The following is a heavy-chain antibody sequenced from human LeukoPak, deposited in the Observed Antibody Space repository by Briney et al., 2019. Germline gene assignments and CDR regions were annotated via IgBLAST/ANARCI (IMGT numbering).Heavy chain of an antibody. CDR3: ARAWATDYFDY. CDR2: IYYSGNT. CDR1: GGSISSSSYY. V-gene: IGHV4-39*07. J-gene: IGHJ4*02. Sequence: SETLSLTCTVSGGSISSSSYYWGWIRQPPGKGLEWIGSIYYSGNTYYNPSLKSRVTISVDTSKNQFSLKLSSVTAADTAMYYCARAWATDYFDYWGQGTLVTVSS.